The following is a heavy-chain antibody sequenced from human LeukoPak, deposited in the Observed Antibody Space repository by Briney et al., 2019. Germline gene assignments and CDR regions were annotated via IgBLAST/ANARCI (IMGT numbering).Heavy chain of an antibody. V-gene: IGHV3-23*01. J-gene: IGHJ5*02. CDR1: GFTFSSYA. CDR3: ARDRGYSGYDGWFDP. Sequence: GGSLRLSCAASGFTFSSYAMSWVREAPGKGLEWVSAISGSGGSTYYADSVKGRFTISRDNSKNTLYLQMNSLRAEDTAVYYCARDRGYSGYDGWFDPWGQGTLVTVSS. D-gene: IGHD5-12*01. CDR2: ISGSGGST.